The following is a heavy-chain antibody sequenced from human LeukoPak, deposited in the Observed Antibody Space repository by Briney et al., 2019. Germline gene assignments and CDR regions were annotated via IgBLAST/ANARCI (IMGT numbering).Heavy chain of an antibody. J-gene: IGHJ4*02. CDR3: ARGREWELLPSFFDY. V-gene: IGHV1-18*01. CDR2: ISGYNGNT. CDR1: GGTFSSYA. D-gene: IGHD1-26*01. Sequence: ASVKVSCKASGGTFSSYAISWVRQAPGQGLEWMGWISGYNGNTSYAQKLQGRVTMTTDTSTSTAYMELRSLRSDDTAVYYCARGREWELLPSFFDYWGQGTLVTVSS.